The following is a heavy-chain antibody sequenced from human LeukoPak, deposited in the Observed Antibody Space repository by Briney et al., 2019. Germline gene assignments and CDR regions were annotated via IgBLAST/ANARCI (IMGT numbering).Heavy chain of an antibody. Sequence: PGGSLRLSCAASGFTFSSYAMSWVRQAPGKGLEWVSAISGSGGSTYYADSVKGRFTISRDNSKNTLYLQMNSLRAEDTAVYYCASFYSSSSAPFDYWGQGTLVTVSS. V-gene: IGHV3-23*01. J-gene: IGHJ4*02. CDR1: GFTFSSYA. D-gene: IGHD6-6*01. CDR3: ASFYSSSSAPFDY. CDR2: ISGSGGST.